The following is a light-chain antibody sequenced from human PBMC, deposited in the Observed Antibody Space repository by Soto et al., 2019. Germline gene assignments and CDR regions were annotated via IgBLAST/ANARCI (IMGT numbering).Light chain of an antibody. CDR1: QSVSSSS. Sequence: EIVLTQSPGTLSLSPGERATLSCGASQSVSSSSLAWYQQKPGQAPSLLIYGASSRASGIPDRFSGSGSGTDFTLTITRLEPEEFAVYYCQQYGRSPWTFGHGTKVEIK. V-gene: IGKV3-20*01. CDR3: QQYGRSPWT. J-gene: IGKJ1*01. CDR2: GAS.